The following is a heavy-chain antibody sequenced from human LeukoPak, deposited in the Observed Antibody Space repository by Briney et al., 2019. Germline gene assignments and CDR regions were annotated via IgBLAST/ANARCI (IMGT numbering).Heavy chain of an antibody. V-gene: IGHV3-23*01. D-gene: IGHD3-10*01. CDR3: AKDGRTYYYGSGSYFGWFDP. J-gene: IGHJ5*02. CDR2: ISGSGDIT. Sequence: PGGSLRLSCAASGFTSNDHAMHWVRQVPGKGLEWVSSISGSGDITYSADSVKGRFTISRDNSKNTVYLQMNSLRVEDTAVYYCAKDGRTYYYGSGSYFGWFDPWGQGTLVTVSS. CDR1: GFTSNDHA.